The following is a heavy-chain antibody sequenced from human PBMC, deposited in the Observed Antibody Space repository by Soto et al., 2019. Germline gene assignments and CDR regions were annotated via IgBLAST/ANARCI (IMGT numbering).Heavy chain of an antibody. J-gene: IGHJ4*02. CDR2: IHHTGSP. Sequence: SETLSLTCTVSGGSISSGDYYWSWIRQPPGKGLEWIAYIHHTGSPYYNLSLNSRLTISIDTSKNQFSLRLSSVTAADTAAYYGARSRHSGSYFFDYWGQGILVTVSS. CDR3: ARSRHSGSYFFDY. D-gene: IGHD1-26*01. V-gene: IGHV4-30-4*01. CDR1: GGSISSGDYY.